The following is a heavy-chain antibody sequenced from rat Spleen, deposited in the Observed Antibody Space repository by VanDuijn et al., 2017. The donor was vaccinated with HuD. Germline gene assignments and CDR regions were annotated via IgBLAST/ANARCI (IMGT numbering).Heavy chain of an antibody. V-gene: IGHV5-27*01. CDR1: GFTFKDYW. CDR2: ITTGGGTS. CDR3: TTGTIAAPYWYFDF. D-gene: IGHD1-2*01. Sequence: EVKLVESGGGLVQPGRSLKLSCAASGFTFKDYWMTWVRQAPTKGLEWVAYITTGGGTSFYRDSVKGRFTISRDNAKSTLYLQMVSLRSEDTATYYCTTGTIAAPYWYFDFWGPGTMVTVSS. J-gene: IGHJ1*01.